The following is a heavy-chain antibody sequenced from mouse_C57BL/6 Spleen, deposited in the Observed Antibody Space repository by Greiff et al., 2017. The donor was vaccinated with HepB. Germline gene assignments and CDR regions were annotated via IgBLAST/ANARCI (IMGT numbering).Heavy chain of an antibody. CDR2: IHPNSGST. V-gene: IGHV1-64*01. J-gene: IGHJ3*01. D-gene: IGHD3-2*02. CDR1: GYTFTSYW. CDR3: ARERAQATDWFAY. Sequence: VQLQQPGAELVKPGASVKLSCKASGYTFTSYWMHWVKQRPGQGLEWIGMIHPNSGSTNYNEKFKSKATLTVDKSSSTAYMQLSSLTSEDSAVYYGARERAQATDWFAYWGQGTLVTVSA.